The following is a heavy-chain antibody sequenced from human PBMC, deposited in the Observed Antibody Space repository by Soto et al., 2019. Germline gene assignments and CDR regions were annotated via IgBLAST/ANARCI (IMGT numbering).Heavy chain of an antibody. V-gene: IGHV3-30-3*01. D-gene: IGHD6-19*01. CDR2: ISYDGSNK. Sequence: QVQLVESGGGVVQPGRSLRLSCAASGFTFSSYAMHWVRQAPGKGLEWVAVISYDGSNKYYAYSVKGRFTISRDNSKTLYLKMNSLRAEDTAVYYCVRDKSPYSSGWHNRHFDYWGQGTLVTVSS. J-gene: IGHJ4*02. CDR1: GFTFSSYA. CDR3: VRDKSPYSSGWHNRHFDY.